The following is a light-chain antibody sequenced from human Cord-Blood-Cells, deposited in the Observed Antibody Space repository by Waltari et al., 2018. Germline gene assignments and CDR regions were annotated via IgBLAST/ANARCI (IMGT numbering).Light chain of an antibody. Sequence: QSALTQPRPVSGSPGQYVTISCTGTTSYVGRYNYVSCYQQHPGKAPKLMIYDVSKRPSAVPDRFSGSKSGNTASLSISGLQGEDEADYYCCSYAGSYTYVFGTGTKVTVL. CDR3: CSYAGSYTYV. J-gene: IGLJ1*01. V-gene: IGLV2-11*01. CDR2: DVS. CDR1: TSYVGRYNY.